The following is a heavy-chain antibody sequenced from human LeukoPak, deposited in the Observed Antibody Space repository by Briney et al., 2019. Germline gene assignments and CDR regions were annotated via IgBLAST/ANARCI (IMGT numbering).Heavy chain of an antibody. Sequence: GSLRLSCAASGFTVSSNYMSWVRQAPGKGLEWVSVIYSGGSTYYADSVKGRFTISRDNSKNTLYLQMNSLGAEDTAVYYCARGGYSGYADFDYWGQGTLVTVSS. CDR1: GFTVSSNY. J-gene: IGHJ4*02. D-gene: IGHD5-12*01. CDR3: ARGGYSGYADFDY. CDR2: IYSGGST. V-gene: IGHV3-66*01.